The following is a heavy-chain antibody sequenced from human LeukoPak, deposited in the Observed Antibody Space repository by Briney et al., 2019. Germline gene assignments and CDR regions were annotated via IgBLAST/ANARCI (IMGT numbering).Heavy chain of an antibody. CDR1: GFTFTSYS. Sequence: GGSLRLSCAASGFTFTSYSLNWVRQAPGKGLEWVSYISPTAIYYADSVRGRFTISRDDAKNSLYLQMNSLRAEDTAINYCARDTAYSFDYWGQGTLVTVSS. J-gene: IGHJ4*02. V-gene: IGHV3-48*01. D-gene: IGHD2-21*01. CDR3: ARDTAYSFDY. CDR2: ISPTAI.